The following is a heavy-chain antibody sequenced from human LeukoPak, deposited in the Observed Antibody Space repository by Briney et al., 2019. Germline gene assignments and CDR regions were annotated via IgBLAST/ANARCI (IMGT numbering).Heavy chain of an antibody. CDR2: ISAYNGNT. J-gene: IGHJ5*02. D-gene: IGHD6-13*01. CDR3: ARMYSSSWEAKPAPWHNWFDP. CDR1: GYTFTSYG. V-gene: IGHV1-18*01. Sequence: AASVKVSCKASGYTFTSYGISWVRQAPGQGLEWMGWISAYNGNTNYAQKLQGRVTMTTDTSTSTAYMELRSLRSDDTAVYYCARMYSSSWEAKPAPWHNWFDPWGQGTLVTVSS.